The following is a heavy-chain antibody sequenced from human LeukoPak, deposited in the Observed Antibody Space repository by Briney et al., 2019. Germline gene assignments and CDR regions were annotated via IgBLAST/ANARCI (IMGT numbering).Heavy chain of an antibody. CDR3: TTVYYYDSSLDAFNI. J-gene: IGHJ3*02. CDR1: GFTFSNAW. Sequence: GGSLRLSCAASGFTFSNAWMSWVRQAPGKGLEWVGRIKSKTDGGTTDYAAPVKGRFTISRDDSKNTLYLQMNSLKTEDTAVYYCTTVYYYDSSLDAFNIWGQGTMVTVSS. D-gene: IGHD3-22*01. CDR2: IKSKTDGGTT. V-gene: IGHV3-15*01.